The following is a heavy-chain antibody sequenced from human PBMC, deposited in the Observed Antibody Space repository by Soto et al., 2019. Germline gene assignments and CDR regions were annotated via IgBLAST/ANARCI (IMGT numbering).Heavy chain of an antibody. V-gene: IGHV4-59*01. D-gene: IGHD5-18*01. CDR1: GGSISSYY. Sequence: SETLSLTCTVSGGSISSYYWSWIRQPPGKGLEWIGYIYYSGSTNYNPSLKSRVTISVDTSKNQFSLKLSSVTAADTAVYYCARGGWDTAMVIPYYYYGMDVWGQGTTVTVSS. CDR2: IYYSGST. J-gene: IGHJ6*02. CDR3: ARGGWDTAMVIPYYYYGMDV.